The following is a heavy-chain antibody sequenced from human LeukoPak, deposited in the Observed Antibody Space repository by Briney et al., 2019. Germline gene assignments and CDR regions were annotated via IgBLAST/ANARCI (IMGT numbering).Heavy chain of an antibody. J-gene: IGHJ4*02. CDR2: IYHSGST. CDR1: GDSISGSNW. V-gene: IGHV4-4*02. D-gene: IGHD1-26*01. Sequence: SETLSLTCDVSGDSISGSNWWNWVRQPPGKGLEWIGGIYHSGSTNYNPSLKSRVTMSVDKSKNQFSLKLSSVTAADTAVYYCARDQGGATSWGQGTLVTVSS. CDR3: ARDQGGATS.